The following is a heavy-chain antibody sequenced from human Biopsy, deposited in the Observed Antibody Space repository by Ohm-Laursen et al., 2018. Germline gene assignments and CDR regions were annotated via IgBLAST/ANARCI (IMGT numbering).Heavy chain of an antibody. CDR3: ARDRIAYCTATSCDNFGLDV. V-gene: IGHV4-59*01. J-gene: IGHJ6*02. D-gene: IGHD2-8*02. CDR2: INHSGHT. Sequence: TLSLTYTVFSASINLYYWGWIRQSPGKGLEWIGYINHSGHTNYNPSLKSRLTMSVDTSKNQFSLKLTSVTAADTAVYYCARDRIAYCTATSCDNFGLDVWGQGTTVTVSS. CDR1: SASINLYY.